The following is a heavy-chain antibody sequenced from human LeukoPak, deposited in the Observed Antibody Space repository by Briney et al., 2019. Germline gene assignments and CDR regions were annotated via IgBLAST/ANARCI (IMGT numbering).Heavy chain of an antibody. J-gene: IGHJ4*02. CDR1: GGSFSGYY. CDR3: MSGSYRFDY. V-gene: IGHV4-34*01. CDR2: INHSGGT. D-gene: IGHD1-26*01. Sequence: SETLSLTCAVYGGSFSGYYWSWIRQPPGKGLEWIGEINHSGGTNYNPSLKSRVTISVDTSKNQFSLKLSSVTAADTAVYYCMSGSYRFDYWGQGTLVTVSS.